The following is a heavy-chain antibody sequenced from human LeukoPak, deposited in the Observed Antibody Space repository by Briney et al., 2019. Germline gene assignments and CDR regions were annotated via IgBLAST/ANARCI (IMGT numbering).Heavy chain of an antibody. V-gene: IGHV4-59*01. J-gene: IGHJ4*02. CDR3: ARGVYGSGNFDY. CDR2: IYYSGST. CDR1: GGSISNYY. Sequence: SETLSLTCTVSGGSISNYYWSWIRQPPGKGLEWIGYIYYSGSTNYNPSLKSRVTISVDTSKNQFSLKLSSVTAADTAVYYCARGVYGSGNFDYWGQGTLVTVSS. D-gene: IGHD3-10*01.